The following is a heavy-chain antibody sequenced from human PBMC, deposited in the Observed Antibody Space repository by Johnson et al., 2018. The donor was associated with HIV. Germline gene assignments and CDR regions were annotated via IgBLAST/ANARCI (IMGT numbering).Heavy chain of an antibody. CDR3: AKGVYSSSSHDAFDI. V-gene: IGHV3-9*01. CDR2: ISWNSGSI. D-gene: IGHD6-6*01. CDR1: GFTFDDYA. J-gene: IGHJ3*02. Sequence: DVQVVESGGGLVQPGRSLRLSCAASGFTFDDYAMHWVRQAPGKGLEWVSGISWNSGSIGYADSVKGRFTISRDNAKNSLYLQMNSLRAEDTALYYCAKGVYSSSSHDAFDIWGQGTMVTVSS.